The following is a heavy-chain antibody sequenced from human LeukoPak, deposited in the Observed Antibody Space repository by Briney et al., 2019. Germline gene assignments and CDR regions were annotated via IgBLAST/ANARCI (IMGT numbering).Heavy chain of an antibody. CDR2: ISGSGAGT. D-gene: IGHD2-2*01. CDR3: AKDITYCSSSSCPNNYYYYGMDV. CDR1: GFTFNNYA. Sequence: GGSLRLSCAASGFTFNNYAMSWVRQAPGKGLEWVSAISGSGAGTYYADSVKGQFTISRDNSKNTLYLQMNSLRAEDTAVYYCAKDITYCSSSSCPNNYYYYGMDVWGQGTTVTVSS. J-gene: IGHJ6*02. V-gene: IGHV3-23*01.